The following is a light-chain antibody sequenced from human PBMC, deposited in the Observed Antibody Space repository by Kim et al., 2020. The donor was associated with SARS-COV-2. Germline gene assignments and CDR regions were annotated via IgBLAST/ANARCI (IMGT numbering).Light chain of an antibody. J-gene: IGKJ2*01. Sequence: EIVMTQSPATLSVSPGERATFSCRASQSISSNLAWYQQKPGQSPTLLIYGASTRATDIPARFSGSGSGTEFTLTINNLQSEDFAVYYCLQYDNWPPYTCGQGTKLEI. CDR1: QSISSN. CDR3: LQYDNWPPYT. V-gene: IGKV3-15*01. CDR2: GAS.